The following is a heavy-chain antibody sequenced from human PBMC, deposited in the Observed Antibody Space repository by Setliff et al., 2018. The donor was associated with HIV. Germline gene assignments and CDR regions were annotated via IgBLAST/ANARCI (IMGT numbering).Heavy chain of an antibody. CDR1: GFSFSGYG. J-gene: IGHJ4*02. CDR3: VRDPVRATGMLTYWYPDY. Sequence: GGSLRLSCAASGFSFSGYGMHWVRQAPGKGLEWVSGISWSSGSIGYLDSVEGRFTISRDNAKNSLYLQMNSLRGDDTGFYFCVRDPVRATGMLTYWYPDYWGQGTLVTVSS. D-gene: IGHD2-21*01. CDR2: ISWSSGSI. V-gene: IGHV3-21*06.